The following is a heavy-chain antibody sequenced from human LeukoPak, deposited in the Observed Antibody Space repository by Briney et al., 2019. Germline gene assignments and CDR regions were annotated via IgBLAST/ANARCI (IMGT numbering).Heavy chain of an antibody. CDR1: GFTFSSYA. CDR2: IHYSGST. J-gene: IGHJ5*01. D-gene: IGHD3-10*01. CDR3: ARRGSALWSGELLEGWFDS. Sequence: PWGSLRLSCAASGFTFSSYAMSWIRQSPGKGLEWIGYIHYSGSTKYSPSLRSRVDISVDMSKNQFSLNLTSVNAADTAVYFCARRGSALWSGELLEGWFDSWGQGTLVTVTS. V-gene: IGHV4-59*08.